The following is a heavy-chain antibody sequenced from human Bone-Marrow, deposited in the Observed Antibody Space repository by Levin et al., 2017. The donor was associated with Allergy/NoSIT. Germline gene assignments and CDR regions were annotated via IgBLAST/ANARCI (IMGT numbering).Heavy chain of an antibody. J-gene: IGHJ5*01. V-gene: IGHV4-4*07. D-gene: IGHD6-13*01. CDR1: GGSIGTFY. CDR3: ARDRERSGWYAGVDS. CDR2: FSTSAST. Sequence: SETLSLTCTVSGGSIGTFYWSWIRQPAGKGLEWIGRFSTSASTYYNPSLKSRVTMSVDTSNEFSLKLSSVSAAATAVYYCARDRERSGWYAGVDSWGRGTLVTVSS.